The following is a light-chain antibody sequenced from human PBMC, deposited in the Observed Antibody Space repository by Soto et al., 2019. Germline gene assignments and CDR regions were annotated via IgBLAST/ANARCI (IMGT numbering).Light chain of an antibody. CDR1: QSVSSN. J-gene: IGKJ4*01. CDR3: QQYIRWPLT. CDR2: GAS. V-gene: IGKV3-15*01. Sequence: EIVLTQSPATLSVSPCERATLSVRASQSVSSNLAWYQQKPGQAPSLLIYGASTRATGTPARFSGSGSGTEFTLTISSLQSEDFAVYYCQQYIRWPLTFGGGTKVDNK.